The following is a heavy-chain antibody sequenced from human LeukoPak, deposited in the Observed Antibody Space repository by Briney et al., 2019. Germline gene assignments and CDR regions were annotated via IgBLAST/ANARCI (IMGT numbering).Heavy chain of an antibody. CDR2: FDPEDGET. V-gene: IGHV1-24*01. CDR1: GYTLTELS. D-gene: IGHD3-22*01. J-gene: IGHJ4*02. CDR3: ATAYQTLPYYYDSCGYYSR. Sequence: ASVKVSCKVSGYTLTELSMHWVRQAPGRGLEWMGGFDPEDGETIYAQKFQGRVTMTEDTSTDTAYMELSSLRSEDTAVYYCATAYQTLPYYYDSCGYYSRWGQGTLVTVSS.